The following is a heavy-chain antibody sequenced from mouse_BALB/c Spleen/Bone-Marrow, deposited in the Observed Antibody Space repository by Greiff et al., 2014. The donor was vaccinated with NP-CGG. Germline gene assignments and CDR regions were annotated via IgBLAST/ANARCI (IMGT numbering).Heavy chain of an antibody. CDR1: GFDFSRHW. Sequence: EVQLQQSGGGLVQPGGSLKLSCAASGFDFSRHWMGWVRQAPGKGLGWIGEINPDSTTINYTPSLKYKFIISRDNAKNTLFLQMSNVRSEDTALYYCARLGYYGGFAYWGQGTLVTVSA. CDR3: ARLGYYGGFAY. CDR2: INPDSTTI. D-gene: IGHD2-3*01. J-gene: IGHJ3*01. V-gene: IGHV4-1*02.